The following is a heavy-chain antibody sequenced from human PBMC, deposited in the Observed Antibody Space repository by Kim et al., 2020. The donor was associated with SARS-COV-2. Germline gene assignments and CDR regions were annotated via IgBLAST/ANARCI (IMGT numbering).Heavy chain of an antibody. J-gene: IGHJ5*02. D-gene: IGHD6-25*01. V-gene: IGHV7-4-1*02. Sequence: ASVKVSCKASGYTFTNYVINWVRQAPGQGLEWMGWIDTKTGNPMYAQGFTGRFVFSLDTSVNTTYLQISSLKTEDTAVYYCVRWNNMGGSGWFDPWGQGTLLIVSS. CDR2: IDTKTGNP. CDR3: VRWNNMGGSGWFDP. CDR1: GYTFTNYV.